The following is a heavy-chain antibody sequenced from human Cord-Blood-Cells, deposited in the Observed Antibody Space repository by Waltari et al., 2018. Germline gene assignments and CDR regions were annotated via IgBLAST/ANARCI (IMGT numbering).Heavy chain of an antibody. V-gene: IGHV3-30*18. CDR2: ISYDGSNK. J-gene: IGHJ4*02. D-gene: IGHD6-13*01. Sequence: QVQLVESGGGVVQPGRSLRLSCAASGFTFSSYGMHWVRQAPGKGLEWGAVISYDGSNKYYADSVKGRFTISRDNSKNTLYLQMNSLRAEDTAVYYCAKGGSSWYFDYWGQGTLVTVSS. CDR3: AKGGSSWYFDY. CDR1: GFTFSSYG.